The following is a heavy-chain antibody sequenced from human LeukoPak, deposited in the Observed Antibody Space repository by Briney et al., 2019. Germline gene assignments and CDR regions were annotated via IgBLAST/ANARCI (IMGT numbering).Heavy chain of an antibody. Sequence: GRSLRLSCAASGFTFSSYGMNWVRQSPGKGLEWVAVILHDGSNKYYADSVKGRFTISRDNSKNTMYLQMNSLRPEDTAVYYCARGAHKVARFSYFDYWGQGTLVPVPS. V-gene: IGHV3-30*03. CDR1: GFTFSSYG. CDR2: ILHDGSNK. J-gene: IGHJ4*02. CDR3: ARGAHKVARFSYFDY. D-gene: IGHD5-12*01.